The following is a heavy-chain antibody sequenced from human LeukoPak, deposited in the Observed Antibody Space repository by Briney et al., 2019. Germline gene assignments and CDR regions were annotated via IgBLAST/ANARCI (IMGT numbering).Heavy chain of an antibody. CDR1: GFTFSSYG. CDR2: ISYDGSNK. D-gene: IGHD3-10*01. Sequence: GGSLRLSCAASGFTFSSYGMHWVRQAPGKGLEWVAVISYDGSNKYYADSVKGRFTISRDNSKNTLYLQMSSLRAEDTAVYYCAKLAALMSDYYGSGRAFDIWGQGTMVTVSS. V-gene: IGHV3-30*18. CDR3: AKLAALMSDYYGSGRAFDI. J-gene: IGHJ3*02.